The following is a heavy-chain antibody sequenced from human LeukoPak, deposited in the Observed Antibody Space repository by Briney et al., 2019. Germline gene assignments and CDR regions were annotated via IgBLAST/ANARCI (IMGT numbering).Heavy chain of an antibody. CDR2: IYHSGST. CDR3: ARWIQLWFYFDY. V-gene: IGHV4-30-2*01. Sequence: NSSQTLSLTCAVSGGSISGGGYSWSWIRQPPGKGLEWIGYIYHSGSTYYNPSLKSRVAISVDGSKNQFSLKLSSVTAADTAVYYCARWIQLWFYFDYWGQGTLVTVSS. D-gene: IGHD5-18*01. J-gene: IGHJ4*02. CDR1: GGSISGGGYS.